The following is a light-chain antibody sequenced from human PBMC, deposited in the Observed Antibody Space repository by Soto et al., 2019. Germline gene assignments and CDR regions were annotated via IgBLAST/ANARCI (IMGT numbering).Light chain of an antibody. CDR2: DAS. CDR1: QSIRTS. V-gene: IGKV3-11*01. J-gene: IGKJ5*01. Sequence: EIGLTQSPATLSLSAGERATLSCGASQSIRTSLAWYQQKPGQAPRLVVFDASNRANGVPARFGGSGSGTDFTLTINSLEPEAFAVYYCQQRNVWPPITFGQGTRLEIK. CDR3: QQRNVWPPIT.